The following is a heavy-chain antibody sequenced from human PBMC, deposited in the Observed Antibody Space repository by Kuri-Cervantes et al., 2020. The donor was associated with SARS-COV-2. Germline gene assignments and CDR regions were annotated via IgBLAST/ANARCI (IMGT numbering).Heavy chain of an antibody. J-gene: IGHJ2*01. V-gene: IGHV3-30*02. CDR2: IRYDGSNK. Sequence: GESLKISCAASGFTFSSYGMHWVRQAPGKGLEWVAFIRYDGSNKYYADSVKGRFTISRDNSKNTLYLQMNSLRAEDTAVYYFAKATKNYCTRTSCYKGGYFDLWGRGTLVTVSS. CDR3: AKATKNYCTRTSCYKGGYFDL. CDR1: GFTFSSYG. D-gene: IGHD2-2*01.